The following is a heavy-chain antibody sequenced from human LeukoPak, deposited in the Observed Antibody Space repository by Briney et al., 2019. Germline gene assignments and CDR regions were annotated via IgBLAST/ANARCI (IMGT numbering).Heavy chain of an antibody. CDR2: ISSSSSYI. CDR1: GFTFSSYS. Sequence: GGSLRLSCAASGFTFSSYSMNWVRQAPGKGLEWVSSISSSSSYIYYADSVEGRFTISRDNAKNSLYLQMNSLRAEDTAVYYCARDGELERVDAFDIWGQGTMVTVSS. V-gene: IGHV3-21*01. J-gene: IGHJ3*02. CDR3: ARDGELERVDAFDI. D-gene: IGHD1-1*01.